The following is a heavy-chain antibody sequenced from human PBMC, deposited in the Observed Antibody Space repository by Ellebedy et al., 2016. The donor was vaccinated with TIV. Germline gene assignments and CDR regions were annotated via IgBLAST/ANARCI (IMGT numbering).Heavy chain of an antibody. CDR1: GFTFSSYA. Sequence: GGSLRLXXAASGFTFSSYAMSWVRQAPGKGLEWVSAISGSGGSTYYADSVKGRFTISRDNSKNTLYLQMNSLRAEDTAVYYCAKSERFLEWLSTSYYYYYMDVWGKGTTVTVSS. CDR3: AKSERFLEWLSTSYYYYYMDV. CDR2: ISGSGGST. J-gene: IGHJ6*03. D-gene: IGHD3-3*01. V-gene: IGHV3-23*01.